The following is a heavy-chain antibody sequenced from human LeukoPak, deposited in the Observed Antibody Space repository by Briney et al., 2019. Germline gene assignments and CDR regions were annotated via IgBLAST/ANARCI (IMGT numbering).Heavy chain of an antibody. J-gene: IGHJ4*02. CDR3: AREGAAGSYFDY. CDR2: IIPIFGTA. Sequence: SVKVSCKASGGTFSSYAISWVRQAPGQGLEWMRGIIPIFGTANYAQKFQGRVTITADESTSTAYMELSSLRSEDTAVYYCAREGAAGSYFDYWGQGTLVTVSS. D-gene: IGHD6-13*01. CDR1: GGTFSSYA. V-gene: IGHV1-69*01.